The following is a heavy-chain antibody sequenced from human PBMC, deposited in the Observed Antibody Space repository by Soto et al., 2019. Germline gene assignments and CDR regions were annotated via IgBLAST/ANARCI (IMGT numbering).Heavy chain of an antibody. CDR3: ARGVGSSGWYPNYYYGMDV. V-gene: IGHV3-48*02. J-gene: IGHJ6*02. CDR2: ISSFVSTI. D-gene: IGHD6-19*01. CDR1: GFTFSTYT. Sequence: SLRLSCAASGFTFSTYTMNWVRQAPGKGLEWVAYISSFVSTISYADSVKGRFTISRENAKNSLYLQMNSLRDEDTAVYFCARGVGSSGWYPNYYYGMDVWGQGTTVTVSS.